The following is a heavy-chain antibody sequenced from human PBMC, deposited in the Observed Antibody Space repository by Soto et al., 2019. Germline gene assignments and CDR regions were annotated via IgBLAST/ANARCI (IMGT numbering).Heavy chain of an antibody. J-gene: IGHJ4*02. CDR1: GYTFTSYA. CDR2: INAGNGNT. D-gene: IGHD6-13*01. Sequence: QVQLVQSGDEVKKPGASVKVSCKASGYTFTSYAMHWVRKAPGQRLEWMGWINAGNGNTKYSQKFQGRVIITRDTSASTAYMELSSLRSEDTAGYFCARDVAAAGLDYWGQGTLVTVSS. CDR3: ARDVAAAGLDY. V-gene: IGHV1-3*01.